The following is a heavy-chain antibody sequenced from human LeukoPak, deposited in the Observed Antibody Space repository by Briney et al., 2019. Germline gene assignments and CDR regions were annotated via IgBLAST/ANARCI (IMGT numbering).Heavy chain of an antibody. Sequence: ASVTVSCKASGYTFTSYGISWVRQAPGQGLEWMGWISAYNSNTNYAQKLQGRVTMTTDTSTSTAYMELRSLRSDDTAVYYCARDLVVAAMSDWFDPWGQGTLVTVSS. V-gene: IGHV1-18*01. J-gene: IGHJ5*02. D-gene: IGHD2-15*01. CDR2: ISAYNSNT. CDR3: ARDLVVAAMSDWFDP. CDR1: GYTFTSYG.